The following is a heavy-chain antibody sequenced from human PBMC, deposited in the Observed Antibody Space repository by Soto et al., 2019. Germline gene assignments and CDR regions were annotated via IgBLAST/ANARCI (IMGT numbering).Heavy chain of an antibody. V-gene: IGHV4-59*01. CDR1: GGSMINFC. J-gene: IGHJ4*02. D-gene: IGHD3-10*01. Sequence: PSETLSPTCHVSGGSMINFCWSWFRQPPGKGLEWIGYIYYNGNTKYNPSLESRLTMSVDTSKNQFSLKVRSVTAADTAVYYCARALRGDYWGRGTLVTVSS. CDR2: IYYNGNT. CDR3: ARALRGDY.